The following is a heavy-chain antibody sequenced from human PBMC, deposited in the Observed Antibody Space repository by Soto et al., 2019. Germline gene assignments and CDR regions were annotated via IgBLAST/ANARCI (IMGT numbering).Heavy chain of an antibody. CDR2: ISAYNGNT. CDR3: AREGITMVRGVMFDY. Sequence: ASVKVSCKASGYTFTSYGISWVRQAPGQGLEWMGWISAYNGNTNYAQKLQGRVTMTTDTSTSTAYMELRSLRSDDTAVYYCAREGITMVRGVMFDYWGQGTLVTVSS. D-gene: IGHD3-10*01. CDR1: GYTFTSYG. J-gene: IGHJ4*02. V-gene: IGHV1-18*01.